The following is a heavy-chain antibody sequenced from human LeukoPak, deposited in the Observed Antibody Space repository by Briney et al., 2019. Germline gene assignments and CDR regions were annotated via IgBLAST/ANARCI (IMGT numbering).Heavy chain of an antibody. V-gene: IGHV4-4*03. D-gene: IGHD2/OR15-2a*01. CDR2: ISHSGTT. J-gene: IGHJ4*02. CDR1: GGSIDITNY. CDR3: TRENRPFCPFAY. Sequence: PPGTLSLTCGVSGGSIDITNYWSWVRQAPGKGLEWIGEISHSGTTNYNPSLRSRVTMFLDRANNQFSVSLTSVTAADSAVYYCTRENRPFCPFAYWGQGVLVTVSS.